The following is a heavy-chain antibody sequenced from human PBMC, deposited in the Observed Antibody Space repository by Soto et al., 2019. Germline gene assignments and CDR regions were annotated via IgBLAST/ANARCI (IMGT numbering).Heavy chain of an antibody. D-gene: IGHD3-3*01. CDR2: ISSSSYI. J-gene: IGHJ6*02. Sequence: GASLRLSCAASGFTFSSYSMNWVRQAPGKGLEWVSSISSSSYIYYADSVKGRFTISRDNAKNSLYLQITGYGAEDKAVYYCARDSSITIFRVVSDYYYYGIDVWGQGTSDTV. V-gene: IGHV3-21*01. CDR1: GFTFSSYS. CDR3: ARDSSITIFRVVSDYYYYGIDV.